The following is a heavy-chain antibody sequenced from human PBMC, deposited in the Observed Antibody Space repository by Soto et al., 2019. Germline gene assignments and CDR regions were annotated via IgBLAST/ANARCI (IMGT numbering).Heavy chain of an antibody. J-gene: IGHJ5*02. V-gene: IGHV3-30-3*01. CDR1: GFTFSSYA. CDR3: ARDGGGSSNNWFDP. D-gene: IGHD6-13*01. Sequence: QVQLVESGGGVVQPGRSLRLSCAASGFTFSSYAMHWVRLAPGKGLEWVALISYDGSNKFYADSVKGRFTISRDNSKNTLYLQMNSLRAADTAVYYCARDGGGSSNNWFDPWGQGTLVTVSS. CDR2: ISYDGSNK.